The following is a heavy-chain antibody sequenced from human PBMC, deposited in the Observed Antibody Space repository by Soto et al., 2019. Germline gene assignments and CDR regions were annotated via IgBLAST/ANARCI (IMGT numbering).Heavy chain of an antibody. CDR1: GFTFSSYS. V-gene: IGHV3-48*02. CDR3: ARGSRYCSSTSCYTGMDV. CDR2: ISSSSSTI. D-gene: IGHD2-2*02. J-gene: IGHJ6*02. Sequence: SGGSLRLSCAASGFTFSSYSMNWVRQAPGKGLEWVSYISSSSSTIYYADSVKGRFTISRDNAKNSLYLQMNSLRDEDTAVYYCARGSRYCSSTSCYTGMDVWGQGTTVTVSS.